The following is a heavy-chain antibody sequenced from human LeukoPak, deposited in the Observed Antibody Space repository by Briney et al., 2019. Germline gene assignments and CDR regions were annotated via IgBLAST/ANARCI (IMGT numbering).Heavy chain of an antibody. CDR3: ARFYGDYDGFDY. CDR2: INHGGST. CDR1: GGSFSGYY. J-gene: IGHJ4*02. D-gene: IGHD4-17*01. Sequence: SETLSLTCAVYGGSFSGYYWSWIRQPPGKGLEWIGEINHGGSTNYNPSLKSRVTISVDTSKNQFSLKPSSVTAADTAMYYCARFYGDYDGFDYWGQGTLVTVSS. V-gene: IGHV4-34*01.